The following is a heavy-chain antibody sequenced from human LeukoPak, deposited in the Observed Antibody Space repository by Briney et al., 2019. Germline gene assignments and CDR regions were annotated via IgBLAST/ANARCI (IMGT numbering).Heavy chain of an antibody. V-gene: IGHV1-2*02. J-gene: IGHJ3*02. CDR2: INPNSGGT. Sequence: ASVKVSCKASGYTFTGYYMHWVRQAPGQGLEWMGWINPNSGGTNYAQKFQGRVTMTRDTSISTAYMELSRLRSEDTAVYYCARVNSGSFGGDHDAFDIWGQGTMVTVSS. CDR1: GYTFTGYY. CDR3: ARVNSGSFGGDHDAFDI. D-gene: IGHD1-26*01.